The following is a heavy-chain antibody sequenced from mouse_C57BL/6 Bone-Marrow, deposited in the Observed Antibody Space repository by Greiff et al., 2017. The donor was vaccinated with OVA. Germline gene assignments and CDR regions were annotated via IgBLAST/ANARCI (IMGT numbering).Heavy chain of an antibody. Sequence: EVQLQQSGAELVRPGASVKLSCTASGFNITDDYMHWVKQRPEQGLEWIGWIDPENGDTEYASKFQGKATITADTSSNTAYLPLSSLTSEDTAVYYCTSYGNFDYWGQGTTLTVSS. J-gene: IGHJ2*01. CDR3: TSYGNFDY. CDR1: GFNITDDY. D-gene: IGHD2-1*01. V-gene: IGHV14-4*01. CDR2: IDPENGDT.